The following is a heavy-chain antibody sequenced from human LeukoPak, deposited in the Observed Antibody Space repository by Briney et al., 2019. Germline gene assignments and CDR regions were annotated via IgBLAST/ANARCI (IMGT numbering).Heavy chain of an antibody. CDR1: GGTFSSYA. J-gene: IGHJ4*02. CDR3: ARGGEDSSGCYYDY. Sequence: SVKVSCKASGGTFSSYAISWVRQAPGQGLEWMGGIIPIFGTANYAQKFQGRVTITADESTSTAYMELSSLRSEDTAVYYCARGGEDSSGCYYDYWGQGTLVTVSS. V-gene: IGHV1-69*13. D-gene: IGHD3-22*01. CDR2: IIPIFGTA.